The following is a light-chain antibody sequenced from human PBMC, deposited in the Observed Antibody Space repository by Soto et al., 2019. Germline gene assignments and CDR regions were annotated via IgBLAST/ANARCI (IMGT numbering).Light chain of an antibody. CDR2: KAS. CDR3: QQYNTYAEFT. J-gene: IGKJ3*01. CDR1: QNIKNW. Sequence: DIQMTQSPSTLSASVGDRVTITCRASQNIKNWLAWYQQKPGKAPKVLIHKASTLVSGVPSRFIGSGSETEFTLTISCLQPDDFCTYYCQQYNTYAEFTFGPGTKVDSK. V-gene: IGKV1-5*03.